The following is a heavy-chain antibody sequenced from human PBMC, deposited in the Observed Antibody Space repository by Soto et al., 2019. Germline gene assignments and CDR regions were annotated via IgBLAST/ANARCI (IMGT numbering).Heavy chain of an antibody. V-gene: IGHV4-39*01. CDR3: ANLAAAGDYYYYGMDV. D-gene: IGHD6-13*01. CDR1: GGSISSSSYY. J-gene: IGHJ6*02. CDR2: IYYSGST. Sequence: PSETLSLTCTVSGGSISSSSYYWGWIRQPPGKGLEWIGSIYYSGSTYYNPSLKSRVTISVDTSKNQFSLKLSSVTAADTAVYYCANLAAAGDYYYYGMDVWGQGTTVTVSS.